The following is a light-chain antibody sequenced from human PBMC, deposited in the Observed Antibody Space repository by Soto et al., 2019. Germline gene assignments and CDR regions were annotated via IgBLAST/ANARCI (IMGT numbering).Light chain of an antibody. Sequence: ENVLTQSPGTLSLYPGETATLSCRASQSVSSTYLAWYQQKPGQAPRLLIYSASSRATGIPDRFSGSGSGTDFTLTISRLKPEDFAVYYCQHYVRFTWTFGRGTKV. V-gene: IGKV3-20*01. CDR3: QHYVRFTWT. CDR2: SAS. J-gene: IGKJ1*01. CDR1: QSVSSTY.